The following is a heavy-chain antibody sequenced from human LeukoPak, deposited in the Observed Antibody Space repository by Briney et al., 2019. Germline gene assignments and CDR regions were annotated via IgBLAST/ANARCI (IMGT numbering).Heavy chain of an antibody. D-gene: IGHD3-16*01. CDR3: ATTFDYPPDY. CDR2: ISDSGVST. J-gene: IGHJ4*02. CDR1: RLTLCIYS. V-gene: IGHV3-23*01. Sequence: SGGSLRLSCEASRLTLCIYSLSWVRPAPGEGLEWGSGISDSGVSTFYADSVKGRFTISRDNAKNSLYLQMNSLRAEDTAVYYCATTFDYPPDYWGQGTLVTVSS.